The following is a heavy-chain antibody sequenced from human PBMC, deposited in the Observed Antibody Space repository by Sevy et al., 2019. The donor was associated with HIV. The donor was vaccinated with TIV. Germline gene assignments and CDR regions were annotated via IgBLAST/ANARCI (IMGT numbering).Heavy chain of an antibody. V-gene: IGHV4-39*01. CDR2: IYYSGST. Sequence: SETLSLTCTVSGGSISSSTYYWGWIRQPPGKGLGWLGSIYYSGSTYLNPSLKSRLTISVATSKKEFSLRLSSVTAADTAVYYCVTHNWNGDFLDYWGQGTLVTVSS. CDR1: GGSISSSTYY. J-gene: IGHJ4*02. D-gene: IGHD1-1*01. CDR3: VTHNWNGDFLDY.